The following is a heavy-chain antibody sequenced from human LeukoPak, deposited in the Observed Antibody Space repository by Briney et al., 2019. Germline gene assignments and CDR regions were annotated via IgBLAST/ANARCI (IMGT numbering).Heavy chain of an antibody. Sequence: GGSLSLSCATSGFTFSSYGMHWVRQAPGKGLEWVTFIRYDGSNKYYADSVKGRFTISRDNSKNTLYLQMDSLGAEDTAVYYCARDLMSSSWYPVYYYGMDVWGQGTTVTVSS. V-gene: IGHV3-30*02. CDR1: GFTFSSYG. D-gene: IGHD6-13*01. CDR3: ARDLMSSSWYPVYYYGMDV. J-gene: IGHJ6*02. CDR2: IRYDGSNK.